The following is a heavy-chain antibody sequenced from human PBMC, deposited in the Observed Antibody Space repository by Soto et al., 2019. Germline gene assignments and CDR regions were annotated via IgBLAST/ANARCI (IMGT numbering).Heavy chain of an antibody. CDR1: GYTFTSYY. Sequence: GASVKVSCKASGYTFTSYYMHWVRQAPGQGLEWMGIINPSGGSTNYAQKLQGRVTMTTDTSTSTAYMELRSLRSDDTAVYYCARDHCSSTSCYAGWANYYYYGMDVWGQGTTVTVSS. V-gene: IGHV1-46*01. J-gene: IGHJ6*02. CDR3: ARDHCSSTSCYAGWANYYYYGMDV. CDR2: INPSGGST. D-gene: IGHD2-2*01.